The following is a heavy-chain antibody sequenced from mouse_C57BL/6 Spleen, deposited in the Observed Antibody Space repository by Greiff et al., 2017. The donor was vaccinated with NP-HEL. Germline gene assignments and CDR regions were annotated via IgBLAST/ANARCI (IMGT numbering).Heavy chain of an antibody. CDR2: ISSGGDYI. J-gene: IGHJ1*03. CDR1: GFTFSSYA. CDR3: TRGIYYDYAHWYFDV. Sequence: EVQRVESGEGLVKPGGSLKLSCAASGFTFSSYAMSWVRQTPEKRLEWVAYISSGGDYIYYADTVKGRFTISRDNARNTLYLQMSSLKSEDTAMYYCTRGIYYDYAHWYFDVWGTGTTVTVSS. D-gene: IGHD2-4*01. V-gene: IGHV5-9-1*02.